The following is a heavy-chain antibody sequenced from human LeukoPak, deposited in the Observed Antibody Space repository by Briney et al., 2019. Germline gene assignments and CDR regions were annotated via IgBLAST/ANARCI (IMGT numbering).Heavy chain of an antibody. D-gene: IGHD4-17*01. CDR3: GRWNTVIDY. Sequence: GGTLRLSCVASGFSLSSYGMHWVRQAPGKGLEWVAFIRYDGRYQYYADSLEGRFPISRDNSKNTVYLEMNSLRPEDTAIYCFGRWNTVIDYWGQGTLVTVS. V-gene: IGHV3-30*02. J-gene: IGHJ4*02. CDR1: GFSLSSYG. CDR2: IRYDGRYQ.